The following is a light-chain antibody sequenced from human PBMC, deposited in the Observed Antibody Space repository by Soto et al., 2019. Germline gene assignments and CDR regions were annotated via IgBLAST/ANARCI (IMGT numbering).Light chain of an antibody. J-gene: IGKJ1*01. CDR1: QSISNY. CDR3: QQSYSTPRT. V-gene: IGKV1-39*01. Sequence: DILMTQSPSSLPASVGDRVTITCRASQSISNYLNWYQQKPGKAPKLLMYAASSLQSGVPSRFSGSGSGTDFTLTISSLQPEDFATYYCQQSYSTPRTFGQGTKVEIK. CDR2: AAS.